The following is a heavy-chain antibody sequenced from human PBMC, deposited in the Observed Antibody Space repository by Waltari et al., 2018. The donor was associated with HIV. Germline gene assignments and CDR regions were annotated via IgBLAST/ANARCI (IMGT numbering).Heavy chain of an antibody. CDR2: FYFTGST. V-gene: IGHV4-59*01. CDR3: ARSGYSYGTGYYFDY. J-gene: IGHJ4*02. D-gene: IGHD5-18*01. Sequence: QVQLQESGPGLVKPSENMSLTCTVSGGSISNYYWSWIRQPPGKGLDLLGFFYFTGSTNYNPSLKSRVTMSVDTSKNQFSLKLSSVTAADTAVYYCARSGYSYGTGYYFDYWGQGTLVTVSS. CDR1: GGSISNYY.